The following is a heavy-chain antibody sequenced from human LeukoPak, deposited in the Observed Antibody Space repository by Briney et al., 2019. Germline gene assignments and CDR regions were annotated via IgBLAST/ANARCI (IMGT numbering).Heavy chain of an antibody. CDR2: ISYEGGTQ. CDR1: GFSVSNNY. V-gene: IGHV3-30*18. J-gene: IGHJ5*02. Sequence: PGGSLRLSCAVSGFSVSNNYMSWVRQAPGKGLEWVAVISYEGGTQHYADSVKGRFIISRDNPRNTLYLQMNILRTEDTAVYYCAKEGTPQVSTWYDLWGQGTQVIVSS. CDR3: AKEGTPQVSTWYDL. D-gene: IGHD3-10*01.